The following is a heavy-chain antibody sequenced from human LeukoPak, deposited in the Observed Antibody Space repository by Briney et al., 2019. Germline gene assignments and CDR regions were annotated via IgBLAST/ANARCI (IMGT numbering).Heavy chain of an antibody. CDR2: IYTSGST. CDR1: GGSISSGSYY. J-gene: IGHJ5*02. D-gene: IGHD3-3*01. V-gene: IGHV4-61*02. CDR3: ARGTPSYDFWSGYYPNWFDP. Sequence: SQTLSLTCTVSGGSISSGSYYWSWIRQPAGKGLEWIGRIYTSGSTNYNPSLKSRVTISVDTSKNQFSLKLSSVTAADTAVYYCARGTPSYDFWSGYYPNWFDPWGQGTLVTVSS.